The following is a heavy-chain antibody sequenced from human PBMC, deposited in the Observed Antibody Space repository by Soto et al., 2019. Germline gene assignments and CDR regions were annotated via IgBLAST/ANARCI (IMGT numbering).Heavy chain of an antibody. V-gene: IGHV5-51*01. CDR2: IYPDDSDT. CDR3: ARHRLTCTSTSCAPNWFDP. CDR1: GYSITNYW. Sequence: GESLKISCKGSGYSITNYWIGWVRQKPGKGLEWMGMIYPDDSDTRYGPSFQGQVTISADKSISTAYLQWSGLKASDTAMYYCARHRLTCTSTSCAPNWFDPWGQGTLVTVSS. D-gene: IGHD2-2*01. J-gene: IGHJ5*02.